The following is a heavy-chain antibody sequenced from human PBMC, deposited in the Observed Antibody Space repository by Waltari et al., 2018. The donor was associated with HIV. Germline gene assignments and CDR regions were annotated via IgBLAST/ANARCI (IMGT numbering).Heavy chain of an antibody. Sequence: QVQLQQWGAGLLKPSETLSLPCAVYGGSFSGYYWSWIRQPPGKGLEWIGEINHSGSTNYNPSLKSRVTISVDTSKNQFSLKLSSVTAADTAVYYCARRAAAGFDPWGQGTLVTVSS. V-gene: IGHV4-34*01. CDR1: GGSFSGYY. CDR2: INHSGST. J-gene: IGHJ5*02. CDR3: ARRAAAGFDP. D-gene: IGHD6-13*01.